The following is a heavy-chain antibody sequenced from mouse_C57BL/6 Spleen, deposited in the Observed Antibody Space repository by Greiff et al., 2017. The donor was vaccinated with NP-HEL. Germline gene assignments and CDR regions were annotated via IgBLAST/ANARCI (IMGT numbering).Heavy chain of an antibody. D-gene: IGHD4-1*01. Sequence: VQLQESGAELVRPGTSVKVSCKASGYAFTNYLIEWVKQRPGQGLEWIGVINPGSGGTNYNEKFKGKATLTADKSSSTAYMQLSSLTSEDSAVYFCARSLTGVYFDYWGQGTTLTVSS. V-gene: IGHV1-54*01. J-gene: IGHJ2*01. CDR2: INPGSGGT. CDR3: ARSLTGVYFDY. CDR1: GYAFTNYL.